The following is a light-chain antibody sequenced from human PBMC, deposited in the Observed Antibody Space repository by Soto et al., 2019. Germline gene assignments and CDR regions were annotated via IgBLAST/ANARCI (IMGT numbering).Light chain of an antibody. CDR2: GNS. Sequence: QSALTQPPSVSGAPGQRVTISCTGSSSNIGAGYDVHWYQQLPGTAPKLLIYGNSNRPSGVPDRFSASTSGTSASLAISGLQSDDEADYYCATWDDDLNAAVFGGGTQLTVL. CDR1: SSNIGAGYD. V-gene: IGLV1-40*01. J-gene: IGLJ7*01. CDR3: ATWDDDLNAAV.